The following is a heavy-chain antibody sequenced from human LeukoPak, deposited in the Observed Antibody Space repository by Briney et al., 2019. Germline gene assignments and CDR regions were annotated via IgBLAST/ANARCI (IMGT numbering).Heavy chain of an antibody. CDR3: ARVTLTGYYAFDY. CDR1: GFTFSDYY. J-gene: IGHJ4*02. CDR2: ISSSSSYI. V-gene: IGHV3-11*06. Sequence: GGSLRLSCAASGFTFSDYYMRWIRQAPGKGLEWVSYISSSSSYIYYTDSVKGRFTISRDNAKNSLYLQMNSLRAEDTAVYYCARVTLTGYYAFDYWGQGTLVTVSS. D-gene: IGHD3-9*01.